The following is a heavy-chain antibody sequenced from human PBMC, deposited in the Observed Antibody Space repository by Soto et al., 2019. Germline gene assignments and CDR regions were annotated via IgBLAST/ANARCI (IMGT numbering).Heavy chain of an antibody. CDR3: ARAVAVTTFYYYYMDV. V-gene: IGHV1-18*01. CDR1: GGTFSSYT. J-gene: IGHJ6*03. Sequence: GASVKVSCKASGGTFSSYTISWVRQAPGQGLEWMGWISAYNGNTNYAQKLQGRVTMTTDTSTSTAYMERRSLRSDDTAVYYCARAVAVTTFYYYYMDVWGKGTTVTVSS. D-gene: IGHD4-4*01. CDR2: ISAYNGNT.